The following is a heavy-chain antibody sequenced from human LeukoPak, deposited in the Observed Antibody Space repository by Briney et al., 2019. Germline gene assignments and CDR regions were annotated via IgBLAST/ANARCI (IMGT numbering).Heavy chain of an antibody. CDR2: IYTSGTT. CDR3: AREGFRAHFDY. D-gene: IGHD3-10*01. CDR1: GGSISYYY. Sequence: SETLSLTCTVSGGSISYYYWSWIRQPAGKGLEWIGRIYTSGTTNYNPSLKSRVTMSVDTFKNQFSLKLSSVTAADTAVYYCAREGFRAHFDYWGQGTLVTVSS. J-gene: IGHJ4*02. V-gene: IGHV4-4*07.